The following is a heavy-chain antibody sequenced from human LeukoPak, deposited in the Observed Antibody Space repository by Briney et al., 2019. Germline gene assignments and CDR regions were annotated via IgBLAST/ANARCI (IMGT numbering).Heavy chain of an antibody. D-gene: IGHD2/OR15-2a*01. V-gene: IGHV3-74*01. CDR2: INSDGSST. Sequence: PGGSLRVTCAASGFTISSYCMQWVRQVPGKGLLWVSRINSDGSSTSYADSVKGRFTISRDNAKNTLYLQMNSLRAEDTAVYYCARVDLSDAFDIWGQGTMVTVST. J-gene: IGHJ3*02. CDR3: ARVDLSDAFDI. CDR1: GFTISSYC.